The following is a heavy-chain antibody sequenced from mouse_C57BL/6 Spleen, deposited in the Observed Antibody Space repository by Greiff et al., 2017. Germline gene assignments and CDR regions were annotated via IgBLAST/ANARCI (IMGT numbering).Heavy chain of an antibody. CDR1: GYTFTSYW. CDR3: AIYYGNGRGAMDY. D-gene: IGHD2-1*01. CDR2: IHPSDSDT. V-gene: IGHV1-74*01. J-gene: IGHJ4*01. Sequence: QVQLKQPGAELVKPGASVKVSCKASGYTFTSYWMHWVKQRPGQGLEWIGRIHPSDSDTNYNQKFKGKATLTVDKSSSTAYMQLSSLTSEDSAVYYCAIYYGNGRGAMDYWGQGTSVTVSS.